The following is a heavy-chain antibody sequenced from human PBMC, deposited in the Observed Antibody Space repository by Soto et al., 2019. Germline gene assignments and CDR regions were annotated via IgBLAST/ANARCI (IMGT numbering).Heavy chain of an antibody. Sequence: HPGGSLRLSCAASGFTFSSYAMSWVRQAPGKGLEWVSTISGSRGSTYYADSVKGRFTISRDNSKNTLYLQMNSLRAEDTAGYYCAKDHGYSSGWQFDYWGQGTLVTVSS. CDR1: GFTFSSYA. CDR2: ISGSRGST. D-gene: IGHD6-19*01. J-gene: IGHJ4*02. CDR3: AKDHGYSSGWQFDY. V-gene: IGHV3-23*01.